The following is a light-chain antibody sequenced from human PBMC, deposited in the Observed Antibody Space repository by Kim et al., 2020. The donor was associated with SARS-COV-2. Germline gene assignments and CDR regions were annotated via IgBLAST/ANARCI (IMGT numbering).Light chain of an antibody. CDR1: QSLSSNF. CDR2: DAS. V-gene: IGKV3-20*01. Sequence: SPAESATRSCSASQSLSSNFLAWFQQKPGQPPRLLIYDASNRATGTPDRFSGSGSGTDFTLTISRLEPEDFALYYCQQYDSSTWTFGQGTKVDIK. J-gene: IGKJ1*01. CDR3: QQYDSSTWT.